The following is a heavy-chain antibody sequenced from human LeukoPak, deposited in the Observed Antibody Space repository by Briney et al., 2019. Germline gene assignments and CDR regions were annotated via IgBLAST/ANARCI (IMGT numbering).Heavy chain of an antibody. Sequence: SGGSLRLYCAASGFTFSTYWMSWVRQAPGKGLEWVANIKQGGSEKYYVDSVKGRFTISKDNAKNSLDLQMNSLRAEDTAMYYCGRDSAGNDYWGQGTLVTVSS. CDR1: GFTFSTYW. D-gene: IGHD6-13*01. J-gene: IGHJ4*02. CDR3: GRDSAGNDY. CDR2: IKQGGSEK. V-gene: IGHV3-7*01.